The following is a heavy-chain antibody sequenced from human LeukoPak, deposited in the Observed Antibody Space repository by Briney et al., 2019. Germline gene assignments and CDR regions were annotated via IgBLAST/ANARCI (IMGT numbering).Heavy chain of an antibody. V-gene: IGHV4-34*01. CDR1: GGSFSGYY. CDR3: ARRPPYYYDSSGYPPFDY. CDR2: INHSGST. J-gene: IGHJ4*02. Sequence: SETLSLTCAVCGGSFSGYYWSWIRQPPGKGLEWIGEINHSGSTNYNPSLKSRVTISVDTSKNQFSLKLSSVTAADTAVYYCARRPPYYYDSSGYPPFDYWGQGTLVTVSS. D-gene: IGHD3-22*01.